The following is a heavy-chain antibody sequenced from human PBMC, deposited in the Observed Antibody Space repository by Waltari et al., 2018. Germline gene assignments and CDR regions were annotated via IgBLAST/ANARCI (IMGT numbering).Heavy chain of an antibody. D-gene: IGHD2-15*01. V-gene: IGHV4-59*11. J-gene: IGHJ6*02. CDR2: IYYSGST. CDR3: ARGVVYYYYGMDV. CDR1: GGSISSHY. Sequence: QVQLQESGPGLVKPSETLSLTCTVSGGSISSHYWSWIRQPPGKGLEWIGYIYYSGSTNYNPSLKSRVTISVDTSKNQFSLKLSSVTAADTAVYYCARGVVYYYYGMDVWGQGTTVTVS.